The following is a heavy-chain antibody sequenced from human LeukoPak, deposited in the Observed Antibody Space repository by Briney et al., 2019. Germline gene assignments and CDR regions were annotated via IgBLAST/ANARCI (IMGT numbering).Heavy chain of an antibody. CDR2: IETDGDEK. V-gene: IGHV3-7*01. D-gene: IGHD5-12*01. CDR3: ARDIPSGFYTPDY. Sequence: GSLRLSCVASGFTFSDYWMSWVRQAPGMGLEWVANIETDGDEKNYVDSVKGRFTISRDNARNSLYLQMSSLRVEDTAVYYCARDIPSGFYTPDYWGRGTLVTVSS. J-gene: IGHJ4*02. CDR1: GFTFSDYW.